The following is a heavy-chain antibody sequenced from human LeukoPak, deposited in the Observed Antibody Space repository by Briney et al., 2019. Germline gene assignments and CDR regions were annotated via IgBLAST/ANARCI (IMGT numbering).Heavy chain of an antibody. CDR1: GFKFSSYA. CDR2: ISFDGTNI. CDR3: ARARGAMSL. Sequence: AGGSLRLSCAASGFKFSSYAFHWVRQAPGQGLHWVAVISFDGTNIHYADSVKGRFTISRDNSNNTVYLHMNSLRLKDTAIYYCARARGAMSLWGQGTLVTVSS. J-gene: IGHJ4*02. V-gene: IGHV3-30*01. D-gene: IGHD1-26*01.